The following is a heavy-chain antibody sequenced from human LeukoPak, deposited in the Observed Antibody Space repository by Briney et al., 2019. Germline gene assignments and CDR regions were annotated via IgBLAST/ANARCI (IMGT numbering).Heavy chain of an antibody. CDR1: GFTSSSYA. CDR2: ISYDGSNK. V-gene: IGHV3-30-3*01. Sequence: PGRSLRLSCAASGFTSSSYAMHWVRQAPGKGLEWVAVISYDGSNKYYADSVKGRFTISRDNSKNTLYLQMNSLRAEDTAVYYCAREYYDFWSGYLDYWGEGTLVTVSS. D-gene: IGHD3-3*01. CDR3: AREYYDFWSGYLDY. J-gene: IGHJ4*02.